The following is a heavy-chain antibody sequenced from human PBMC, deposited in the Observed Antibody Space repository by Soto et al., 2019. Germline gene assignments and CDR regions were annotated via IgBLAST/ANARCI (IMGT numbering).Heavy chain of an antibody. Sequence: PSETLSLTCTISGGTIGDYYWSWIRQPPGKDLEWIAYIYYTGKTDQNPSLEGRVSISLGTSRNQFSLNLRSVTAADTTVYYCVRKHNRACSFDSWGPGVSVTVSS. J-gene: IGHJ4*02. D-gene: IGHD1-20*01. CDR3: VRKHNRACSFDS. V-gene: IGHV4-59*01. CDR1: GGTIGDYY. CDR2: IYYTGKT.